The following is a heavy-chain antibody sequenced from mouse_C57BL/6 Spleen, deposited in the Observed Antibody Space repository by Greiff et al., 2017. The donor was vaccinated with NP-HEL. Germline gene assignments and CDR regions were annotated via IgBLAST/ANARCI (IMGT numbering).Heavy chain of an antibody. Sequence: EVKLVESGGGLVQPKGSLKLSCAASGFSFNTYAMNWVRQAPGKGLEWVASIRSKSNNYATYYADTVKDRFTISRDDSESMLYLQMNNLKTEDTAMYYCVRSYGQVGGYYFDYWGQGTTLTVSS. CDR1: GFSFNTYA. V-gene: IGHV10-1*01. CDR3: VRSYGQVGGYYFDY. CDR2: IRSKSNNYAT. D-gene: IGHD1-1*01. J-gene: IGHJ2*01.